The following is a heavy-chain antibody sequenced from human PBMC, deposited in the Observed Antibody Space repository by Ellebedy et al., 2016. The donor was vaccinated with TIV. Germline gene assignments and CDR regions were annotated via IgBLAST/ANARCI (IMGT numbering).Heavy chain of an antibody. J-gene: IGHJ4*01. Sequence: PGGSLRLSCAASGFTFSDYTMNWVRQAPGKGLEWVSAVAERDGRTFYADSVKGRFSISRDNFQNTLFLHMHSLAAGDTAIYYCAKRADNWGFFDFWGHGTLVTVSS. D-gene: IGHD1-1*01. CDR1: GFTFSDYT. V-gene: IGHV3-23*01. CDR2: VAERDGRT. CDR3: AKRADNWGFFDF.